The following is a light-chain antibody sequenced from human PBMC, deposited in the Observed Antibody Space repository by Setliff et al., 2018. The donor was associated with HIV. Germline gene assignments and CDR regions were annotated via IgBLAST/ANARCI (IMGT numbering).Light chain of an antibody. J-gene: IGKJ4*01. CDR1: QSLLDGDGKTY. CDR2: EVS. CDR3: MQSINLPLT. V-gene: IGKV2-29*02. Sequence: DIMMTQTPLSLSVTPGQPASISCKSSQSLLDGDGKTYLYWFLQRPGQSPQPLIFEVSRRFSGVPQKFSGSGSGTDFTLKISRVEAGDVGVYYCMQSINLPLTFGGGTKV.